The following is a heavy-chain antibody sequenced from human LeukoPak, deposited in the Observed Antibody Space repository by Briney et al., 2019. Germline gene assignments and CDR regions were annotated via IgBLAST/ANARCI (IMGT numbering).Heavy chain of an antibody. CDR3: ARDMVGATLLFDY. J-gene: IGHJ4*02. Sequence: PSGTLSLTCAVSGGSISSSNWWSWVRQPPGKGLEWIGEIYHSGSTNYNPSLKSRVTISVDKSKNQFSLKLSSVTAADTAVYYCARDMVGATLLFDYWGQGTLVTVSS. CDR2: IYHSGST. V-gene: IGHV4-4*02. D-gene: IGHD1-26*01. CDR1: GGSISSSNW.